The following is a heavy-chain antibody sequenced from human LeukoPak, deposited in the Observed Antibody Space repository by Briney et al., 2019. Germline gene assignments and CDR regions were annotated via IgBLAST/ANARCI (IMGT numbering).Heavy chain of an antibody. CDR2: IKQDVNKK. CDR3: ASNWGTDAFDI. J-gene: IGHJ3*02. D-gene: IGHD7-27*01. CDR1: GFTFGSHW. Sequence: GGSLRLSCAASGFTFGSHWMNWVRQAPGKGLEWVASIKQDVNKKYYVDSVKGRFTISRDNAKNSLYLQMNSLRAEDTAVYYCASNWGTDAFDIWGQGTMVTVSS. V-gene: IGHV3-7*01.